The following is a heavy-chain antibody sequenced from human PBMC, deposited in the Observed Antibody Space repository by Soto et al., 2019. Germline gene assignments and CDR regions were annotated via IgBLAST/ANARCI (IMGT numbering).Heavy chain of an antibody. J-gene: IGHJ5*02. CDR3: ARLHRYGGNSYWFDP. Sequence: PGESLNISRKVSGYSFTSYGIVWVRQMPGKGLEWMGIIYPGDSDTRYSPSFQGQVTISADKSISTAYLQWSSLKASDTAMYYCARLHRYGGNSYWFDPWGQGTLVTVSS. CDR2: IYPGDSDT. CDR1: GYSFTSYG. D-gene: IGHD2-21*02. V-gene: IGHV5-51*01.